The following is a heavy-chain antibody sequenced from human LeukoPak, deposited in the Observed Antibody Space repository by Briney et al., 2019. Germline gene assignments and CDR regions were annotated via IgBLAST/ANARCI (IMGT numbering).Heavy chain of an antibody. V-gene: IGHV3-74*01. CDR3: ASLIAAAGRDY. D-gene: IGHD6-13*01. Sequence: PGGSLRLSCAASGFTFSSYCMHWVRQAPGKGLVWVSRINSGGSSTSYADSVKGRFTISRDNAKNSLYLQMNRLRAEDTAVYYCASLIAAAGRDYWGQGTLVTVSS. CDR1: GFTFSSYC. J-gene: IGHJ4*02. CDR2: INSGGSST.